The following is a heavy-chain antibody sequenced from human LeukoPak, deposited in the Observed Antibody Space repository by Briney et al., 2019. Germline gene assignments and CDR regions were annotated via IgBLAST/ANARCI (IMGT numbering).Heavy chain of an antibody. CDR1: GGSVSSPDDY. V-gene: IGHV4-39*01. CDR2: IFFTGNT. Sequence: SETLSLTCTVSGGSVSSPDDYWGWIRQPPGKGLEWSGSIFFTGNTLYNPSLKSRVSMSIDLSKNQFTLRLTSVTAADTAVYYCARHSHRRGNAFEPWGPGTMVTVSS. D-gene: IGHD3-16*02. CDR3: ARHSHRRGNAFEP. J-gene: IGHJ3*01.